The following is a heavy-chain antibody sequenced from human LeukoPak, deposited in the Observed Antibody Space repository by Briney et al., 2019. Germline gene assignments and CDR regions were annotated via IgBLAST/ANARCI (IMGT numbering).Heavy chain of an antibody. CDR2: IYYSGST. J-gene: IGHJ4*02. CDR1: GGSISSYY. D-gene: IGHD1-1*01. Sequence: SETLSLTCTVSGGSISSYYWNWIRQPPGKGLEWIGYIYYSGSTNYNPSLKSRVTISVDTSKNQFSLRLTSVTAADTAVYYCARGVTTWYKDPFGDWGQGTLVTVSS. CDR3: ARGVTTWYKDPFGD. V-gene: IGHV4-59*01.